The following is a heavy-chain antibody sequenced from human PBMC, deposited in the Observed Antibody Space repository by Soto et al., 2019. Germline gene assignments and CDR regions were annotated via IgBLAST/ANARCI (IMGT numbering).Heavy chain of an antibody. CDR2: INPATGAA. Sequence: QLHLVQSGAVVKKPGASVTVSCSASGYPVTAYYMHWVRQAPGRGLEWMGGINPATGAAKYTQTFQGRVTMTRETSTSKVFMELSGLESEDTAVFYCARGGGVGVAGSAAFDMWGQGTLVTVSS. J-gene: IGHJ3*02. V-gene: IGHV1-2*02. CDR3: ARGGGVGVAGSAAFDM. D-gene: IGHD3-3*01. CDR1: GYPVTAYY.